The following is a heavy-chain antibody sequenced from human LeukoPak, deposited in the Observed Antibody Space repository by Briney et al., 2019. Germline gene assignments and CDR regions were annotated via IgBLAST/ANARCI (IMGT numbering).Heavy chain of an antibody. J-gene: IGHJ1*01. CDR3: ATHEAGGEYFQH. D-gene: IGHD1-14*01. V-gene: IGHV4-4*09. Sequence: PSETLSLTCTVSGGSISSYYWSWIRQPPGKGLEWIGYIYTSGSTNYNPSLKSRVTISVDTSKNQFSLKLSSVTAADAAVYYCATHEAGGEYFQHWARAPWSPSPQ. CDR2: IYTSGST. CDR1: GGSISSYY.